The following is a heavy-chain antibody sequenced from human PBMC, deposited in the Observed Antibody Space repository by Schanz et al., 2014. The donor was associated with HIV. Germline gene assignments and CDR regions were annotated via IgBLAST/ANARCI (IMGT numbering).Heavy chain of an antibody. CDR1: RGSFSTHY. CDR3: AGGALVFTEDYSFGLWSMGAVSGPFDY. V-gene: IGHV4-34*01. Sequence: QVRLQQWGAGLLKPSETLSLTCAISRGSFSTHYGGWVRQPPGKGLQWIGEVNHEGTTTYNPSLKSRFPIQVDKSKTQLYLKLTSVTAADTALYFCAGGALVFTEDYSFGLWSMGAVSGPFDYWGQGTPVTVSS. CDR2: VNHEGTT. D-gene: IGHD5-18*01. J-gene: IGHJ4*02.